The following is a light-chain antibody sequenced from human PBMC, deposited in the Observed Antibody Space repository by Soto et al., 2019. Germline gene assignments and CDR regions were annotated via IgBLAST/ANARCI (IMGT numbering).Light chain of an antibody. CDR1: PSVSSY. V-gene: IGKV3-11*01. CDR2: DAS. Sequence: TQSPAALSLSSGGRAHPSCRGSPSVSSYLAWYQQKPGQAPRLLIYDASNRATGIPARFSGSGSGTDFTLTISSLEPEDFAVYYCQQRSNWPPITFGQGTRLEIK. CDR3: QQRSNWPPIT. J-gene: IGKJ5*01.